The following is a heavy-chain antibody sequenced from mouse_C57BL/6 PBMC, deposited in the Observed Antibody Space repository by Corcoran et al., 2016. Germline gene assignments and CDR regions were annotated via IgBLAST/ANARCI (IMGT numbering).Heavy chain of an antibody. V-gene: IGHV1-66*01. CDR1: GYSFTSYY. J-gene: IGHJ3*01. Sequence: QVQLQQSGPELVKPGASVKISCKASGYSFTSYYIHWVKQRPGQGLEWIGWIYPGSGNTKYNEKFKGKATLTADTSSSTAYMQLSSLTSEDSAVYYCARWYYGSSYVFAYWGQGTLVTVSA. CDR3: ARWYYGSSYVFAY. D-gene: IGHD1-1*01. CDR2: IYPGSGNT.